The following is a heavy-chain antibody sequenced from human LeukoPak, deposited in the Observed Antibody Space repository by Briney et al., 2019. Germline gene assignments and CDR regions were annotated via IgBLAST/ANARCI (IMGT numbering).Heavy chain of an antibody. D-gene: IGHD5-12*01. J-gene: IGHJ4*02. CDR2: ISGSGGST. CDR3: ANERGYSGYDFDY. Sequence: GGSLRLSCAASGFTFSSYAMSWARQAPGMGLEWVSAISGSGGSTYYADSVKGRFTISRDNSKSTLYLQMNSLRAEDTAVYYCANERGYSGYDFDYWGQGTLVTVSS. V-gene: IGHV3-23*01. CDR1: GFTFSSYA.